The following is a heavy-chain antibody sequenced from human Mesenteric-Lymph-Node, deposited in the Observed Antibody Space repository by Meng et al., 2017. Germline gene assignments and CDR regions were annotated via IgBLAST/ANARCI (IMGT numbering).Heavy chain of an antibody. CDR1: GGTFSSYA. J-gene: IGHJ4*02. D-gene: IGHD7-27*01. Sequence: SVKVSCKASGGTFSSYAISWVRQAPGQGLEWMGGIIPIFGTANYAQKFQGRVTITADESTSTAYMELSSLRSEDTAVYYCARVSLNWGVPTALFDYWGQGTLVTVSS. CDR2: IIPIFGTA. V-gene: IGHV1-69*13. CDR3: ARVSLNWGVPTALFDY.